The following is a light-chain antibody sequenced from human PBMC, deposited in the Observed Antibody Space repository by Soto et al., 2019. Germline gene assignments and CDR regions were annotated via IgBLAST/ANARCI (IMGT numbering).Light chain of an antibody. Sequence: DIKMTQSPSSLSASVGDRVTITCRASQTISNYLQWYQQKSGQAPKLLVYAASILHSGVPPRFSGSGSGTDFTLTINSLQPEDFATYYCLQTYTTLTWTFGQGTRWIS. J-gene: IGKJ1*01. CDR3: LQTYTTLTWT. CDR2: AAS. CDR1: QTISNY. V-gene: IGKV1-39*01.